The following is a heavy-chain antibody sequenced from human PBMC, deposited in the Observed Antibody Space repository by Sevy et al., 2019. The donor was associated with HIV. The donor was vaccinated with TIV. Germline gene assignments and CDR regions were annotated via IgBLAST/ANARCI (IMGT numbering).Heavy chain of an antibody. CDR2: IIPTSGTA. V-gene: IGHV1-69*13. J-gene: IGHJ4*02. D-gene: IGHD2-21*02. CDR1: GGNFRNYV. Sequence: ASVKVSCKASGGNFRNYVISWVRQAPGQGLEWMGGIIPTSGTATYAQKFQGRVTIIADESTSTAYMELGSLRSEDTAVYYCARLDPCRGACYYVDSWGQGTLVTVSS. CDR3: ARLDPCRGACYYVDS.